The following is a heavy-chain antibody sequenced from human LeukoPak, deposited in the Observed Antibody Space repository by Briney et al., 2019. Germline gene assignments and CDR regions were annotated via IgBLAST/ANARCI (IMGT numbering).Heavy chain of an antibody. Sequence: GGSLRLSCAAPGFTFSSYGMHWVRQAPGKGLEWVAFVRYDGSNKYYADSVKGRFTISRDNSKNTLYLQMNSLRAEDTAVYYCAKAGKGITGTTADWGQGTLVTVSS. V-gene: IGHV3-30*02. CDR3: AKAGKGITGTTAD. D-gene: IGHD1-7*01. J-gene: IGHJ1*01. CDR1: GFTFSSYG. CDR2: VRYDGSNK.